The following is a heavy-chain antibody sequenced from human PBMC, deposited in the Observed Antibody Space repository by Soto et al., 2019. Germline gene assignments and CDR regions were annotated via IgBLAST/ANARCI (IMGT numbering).Heavy chain of an antibody. J-gene: IGHJ4*02. CDR1: GGSMSSHY. D-gene: IGHD3-16*01. V-gene: IGHV4-59*11. CDR2: ISYSGST. Sequence: SETLSLTCTVSGGSMSSHYWTWLRQPPGKGLEWIGYISYSGSTYYNPSLKSRVTISADTSRNQFSLKLSSVIAADTAVYYCARADPDASVGYWGQGTLVTVSS. CDR3: ARADPDASVGY.